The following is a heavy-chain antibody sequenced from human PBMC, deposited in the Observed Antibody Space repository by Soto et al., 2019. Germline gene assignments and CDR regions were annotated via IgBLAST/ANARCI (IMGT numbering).Heavy chain of an antibody. V-gene: IGHV1-8*01. J-gene: IGHJ4*02. D-gene: IGHD3-22*01. CDR1: GYTFTSYD. CDR2: MNPNSGNT. CDR3: ARVPRITYYVDLPRGY. Sequence: ASVKVSCKASGYTFTSYDINWVRQATGQGLEWMGWMNPNSGNTGYAQKFQGRVTMTRNTSISTAYMELSSLRSEDTAVYYCARVPRITYYVDLPRGYRGQGTLVTVSS.